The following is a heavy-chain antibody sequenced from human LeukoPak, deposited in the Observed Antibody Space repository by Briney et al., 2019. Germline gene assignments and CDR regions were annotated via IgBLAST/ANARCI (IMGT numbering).Heavy chain of an antibody. D-gene: IGHD6-19*01. Sequence: PGGSLRLSCAASGFTFSSYGMHWVRQAPGKGLEWVAVISYDGSNKYYADSVKGRFTISRDNSKNTLYLQMNSLRAEDTAVYYCAKDLGSGWYGPLVYWGQGTLVTVSS. CDR1: GFTFSSYG. V-gene: IGHV3-30*18. J-gene: IGHJ4*02. CDR2: ISYDGSNK. CDR3: AKDLGSGWYGPLVY.